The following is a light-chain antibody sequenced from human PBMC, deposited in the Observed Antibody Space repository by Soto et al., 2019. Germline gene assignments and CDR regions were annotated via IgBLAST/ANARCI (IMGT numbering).Light chain of an antibody. V-gene: IGKV3-20*01. J-gene: IGKJ2*01. CDR3: QQYGSSPPYT. CDR1: QSVSSSY. Sequence: EIVLTQSPGTLSLSPGERVTLSCRASQSVSSSYLAWYQQKPGQAPRLLIYGASSRATGIPDRFSGSGSGTDFTLTINRLETEDFAVYYCQQYGSSPPYTFGQGTKLEIK. CDR2: GAS.